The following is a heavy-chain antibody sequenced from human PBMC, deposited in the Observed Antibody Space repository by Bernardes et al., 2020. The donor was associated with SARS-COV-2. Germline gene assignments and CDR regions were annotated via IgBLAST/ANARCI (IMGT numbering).Heavy chain of an antibody. D-gene: IGHD1-26*01. J-gene: IGHJ4*02. CDR3: ARLRADSLGGGFDS. CDR2: IYYSGST. Sequence: TLSLTCSVSGGSMSSYYWSWIRQPPGKELEWIAYIYYSGSTDYNPSLKSRVTISIDTSKNQFSLKLSSVTAADTAMYYCARLRADSLGGGFDSWGQGTLVTVSS. CDR1: GGSMSSYY. V-gene: IGHV4-59*08.